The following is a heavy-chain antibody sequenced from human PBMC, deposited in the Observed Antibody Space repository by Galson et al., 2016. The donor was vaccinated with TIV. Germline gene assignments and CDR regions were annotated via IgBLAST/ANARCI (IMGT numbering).Heavy chain of an antibody. D-gene: IGHD2/OR15-2a*01. CDR3: ARRGVYLQDGFDI. CDR1: GFTFNFYG. V-gene: IGHV3-23*01. J-gene: IGHJ3*02. CDR2: LTGSGGIA. Sequence: SLRLSCAASGFTFNFYGMNWVRQAPGKGLEWVSYLTGSGGIANYPDSVKGRFTISRDNSKDTVYLQMNSLRVEDTAIYYCARRGVYLQDGFDIWGQGALGLVSS.